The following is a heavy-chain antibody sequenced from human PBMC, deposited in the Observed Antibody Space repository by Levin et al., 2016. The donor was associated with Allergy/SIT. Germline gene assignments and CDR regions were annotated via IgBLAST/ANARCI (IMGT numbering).Heavy chain of an antibody. CDR2: IHYSGST. Sequence: SETLSLTCSVSGDSFSNYYWNWIRQRPGQGLEWIGYIHYSGSTASNPSLKSRVTISIDNSKNQFSLKLNSVTAADTAVYFCASQPFCDTPKCYGMDVWGQGTTVTVSS. D-gene: IGHD2-15*01. V-gene: IGHV4-59*01. CDR3: ASQPFCDTPKCYGMDV. J-gene: IGHJ6*02. CDR1: GDSFSNYY.